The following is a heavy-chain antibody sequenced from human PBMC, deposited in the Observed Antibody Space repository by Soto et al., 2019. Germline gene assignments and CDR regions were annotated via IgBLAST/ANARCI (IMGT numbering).Heavy chain of an antibody. CDR1: GYTFTSYG. Sequence: ASVKVSCKASGYTFTSYGISWVRQALGQGLERMGWISAYNGNTNHAQNLQGRVTVTTDTSTSTAYMELRSLRSDDTAVYYCAREAADGTLDYWGQGTLVTDSS. CDR2: ISAYNGNT. J-gene: IGHJ4*02. V-gene: IGHV1-18*01. CDR3: AREAADGTLDY. D-gene: IGHD6-13*01.